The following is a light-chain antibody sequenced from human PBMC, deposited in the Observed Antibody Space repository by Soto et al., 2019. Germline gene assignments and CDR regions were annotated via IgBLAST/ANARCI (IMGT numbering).Light chain of an antibody. V-gene: IGKV1-39*01. J-gene: IGKJ1*01. Sequence: DIQMTQSPFSLSASVGDRVTITCRASQSISRYLSRYKQKAGKAPQLLIYGASNLQSGVPPNFSGSGSGTDFTLTITSLQPDDFATFYCHQSYDTLCTFGQGT. CDR2: GAS. CDR3: HQSYDTLCT. CDR1: QSISRY.